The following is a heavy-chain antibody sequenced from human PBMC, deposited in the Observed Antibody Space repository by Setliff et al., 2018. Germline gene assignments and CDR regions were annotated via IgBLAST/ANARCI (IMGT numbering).Heavy chain of an antibody. CDR2: ISGSGGST. CDR1: GFTFSSYA. V-gene: IGHV3-23*01. J-gene: IGHJ5*02. D-gene: IGHD3-3*01. Sequence: GGSLRLSCAASGFTFSSYAMSWVRQAPGKGLEWVSAISGSGGSTYYADSVKGRFTISRDNAKNSLYLQMNSLRVEDTAVYYCARDVFDFRTGQAGPWGQGTLVTVSS. CDR3: ARDVFDFRTGQAGP.